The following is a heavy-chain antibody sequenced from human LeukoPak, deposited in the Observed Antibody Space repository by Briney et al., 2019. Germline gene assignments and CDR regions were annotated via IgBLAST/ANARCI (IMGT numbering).Heavy chain of an antibody. CDR3: ARESGGWGDNGAFDI. CDR2: INPNSGGT. V-gene: IGHV1-2*02. J-gene: IGHJ3*02. CDR1: GYTFTGYY. Sequence: GASVKVSCKASGYTFTGYYMHWVRQAPGQGLEWMGWINPNSGGTNYAQKFQGRATMTRDTSISTAYMELSRLRSDDTAVYYCARESGGWGDNGAFDIWGQGTMVTVSS. D-gene: IGHD1-26*01.